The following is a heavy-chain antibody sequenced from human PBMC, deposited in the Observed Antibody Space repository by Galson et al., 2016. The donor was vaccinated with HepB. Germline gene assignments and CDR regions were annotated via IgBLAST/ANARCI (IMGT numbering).Heavy chain of an antibody. D-gene: IGHD4-11*01. V-gene: IGHV1-18*04. Sequence: SVKVSCKASGYRFFTYGISWVRQAPGQGLEWLGWISANSGNTIDAQKFQDRVTITRDTSVSTVYMDLRSLRSDDTAVYYCARDVQFRFDYWGQGTLVTVSS. CDR2: ISANSGNT. CDR3: ARDVQFRFDY. CDR1: GYRFFTYG. J-gene: IGHJ4*02.